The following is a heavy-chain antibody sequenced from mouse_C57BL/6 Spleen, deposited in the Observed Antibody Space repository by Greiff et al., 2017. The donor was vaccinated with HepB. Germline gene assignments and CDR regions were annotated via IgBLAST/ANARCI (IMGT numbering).Heavy chain of an antibody. V-gene: IGHV1-82*01. CDR2: IYPGDGDT. J-gene: IGHJ4*01. D-gene: IGHD1-1*01. Sequence: QVQLQQSGPELVKPGASVKISCKASGYAFSSSWMNWVKQRPGKGLEWIGRIYPGDGDTNYNGKFKGKATLTADKSSSTAYMQLSSLTSEDSAVYFCASTTVVANYYAMDYWGQGTSVTVSS. CDR1: GYAFSSSW. CDR3: ASTTVVANYYAMDY.